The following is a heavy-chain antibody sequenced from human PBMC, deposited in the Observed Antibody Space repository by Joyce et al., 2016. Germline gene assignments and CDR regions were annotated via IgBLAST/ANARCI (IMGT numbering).Heavy chain of an antibody. D-gene: IGHD3-22*01. CDR2: IPYDGSKK. CDR1: GFTFSRYA. CDR3: AKDFFESSGGYCAFDM. J-gene: IGHJ3*02. V-gene: IGHV3-30-3*01. Sequence: QVHLVESGGGVVQPGRSLRLSCAASGFTFSRYAMHWVRQAPGKGVEWVTVIPYDGSKKYYADSVKGRFTISRDNSKNTLYLQMNSLRPEDTAMYYCAKDFFESSGGYCAFDMWGQGTMVTVSP.